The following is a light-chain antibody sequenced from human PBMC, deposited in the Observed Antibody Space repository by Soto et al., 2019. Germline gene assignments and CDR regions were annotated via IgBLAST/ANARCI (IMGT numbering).Light chain of an antibody. CDR3: QQRTTWPLT. J-gene: IGKJ4*01. Sequence: EIVLTQSPATLSLSPGERATLSCRASQSVSSSLAWYQQKPGQPPRLLIYDASNRATGIPARFSGSGSGTDFTLTLSSLEPDDFAVYYCQQRTTWPLTFGGGTKVEIK. V-gene: IGKV3-11*01. CDR2: DAS. CDR1: QSVSSS.